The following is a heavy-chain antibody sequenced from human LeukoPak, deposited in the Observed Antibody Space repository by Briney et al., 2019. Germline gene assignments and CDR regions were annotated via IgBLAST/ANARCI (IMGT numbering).Heavy chain of an antibody. CDR1: GGSFSGYY. Sequence: SPTLSLTCAVYGGSFSGYYWSWIRQRPGKGLEWIGEINHSGGTNYNPSLKSRVTISVDTSKNQLSLKLSSVTAADTAVYYCASARIGVPDEAFDIWGQGTMVTVSS. CDR3: ASARIGVPDEAFDI. CDR2: INHSGGT. V-gene: IGHV4-34*01. J-gene: IGHJ3*02. D-gene: IGHD3-22*01.